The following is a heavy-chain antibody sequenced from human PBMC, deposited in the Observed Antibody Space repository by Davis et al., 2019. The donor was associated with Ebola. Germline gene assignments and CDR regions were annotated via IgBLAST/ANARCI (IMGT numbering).Heavy chain of an antibody. CDR1: GGSISRGGSY. Sequence: PSDTLSLTCTVSGGSISRGGSYWTWLRQHPGKGLEWIGYIYSSGSTYYKPSLKSRVTISLDTSKNQLSLNLYSVTAADTTVYYCARDPRYDSSVYDNYFYMDVWGKGTTVTVSS. D-gene: IGHD3-22*01. CDR3: ARDPRYDSSVYDNYFYMDV. J-gene: IGHJ6*03. CDR2: IYSSGST. V-gene: IGHV4-31*03.